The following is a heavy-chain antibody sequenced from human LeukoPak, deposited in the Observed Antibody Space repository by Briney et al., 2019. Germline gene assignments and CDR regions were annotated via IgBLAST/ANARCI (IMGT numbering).Heavy chain of an antibody. CDR1: GYTFTSYS. J-gene: IGHJ6*02. V-gene: IGHV1-18*01. Sequence: ASVKVSCKASGYTFTSYSISWVRQAPGQGLEWMGWISAYNGNTNYAQKLQGRVTMTTDTSTSTAYMELRSLRSDDTAVYYCARGFKGDYYDSSGYYYAPYYYYYYGMDVWGQGTTVTVSS. CDR2: ISAYNGNT. CDR3: ARGFKGDYYDSSGYYYAPYYYYYYGMDV. D-gene: IGHD3-22*01.